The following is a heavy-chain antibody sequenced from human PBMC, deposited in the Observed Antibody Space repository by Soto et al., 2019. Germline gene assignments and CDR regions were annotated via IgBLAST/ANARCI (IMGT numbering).Heavy chain of an antibody. CDR2: IYYSGST. Sequence: QLQLQESGPGLVKPSETLSLTCTVSGGSISSSSYYWGWIRQPPGKGLEWIGSIYYSGSTYYNPSLKSRVTISVDTSKNQFSLKLSSVTAADTAVYYCARHKLWLSTDEYNWFDPWGQGTLVTVSS. D-gene: IGHD5-18*01. CDR3: ARHKLWLSTDEYNWFDP. J-gene: IGHJ5*02. CDR1: GGSISSSSYY. V-gene: IGHV4-39*01.